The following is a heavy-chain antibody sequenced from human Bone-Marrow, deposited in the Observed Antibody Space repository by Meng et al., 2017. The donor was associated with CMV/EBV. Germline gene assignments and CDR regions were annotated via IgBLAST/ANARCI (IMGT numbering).Heavy chain of an antibody. CDR3: STRGYSSSNSCYDCYYYGMDV. CDR2: IIPIFGTA. J-gene: IGHJ6*02. V-gene: IGHV1-69*05. CDR1: GDYFSSYG. D-gene: IGHD2-2*01. Sequence: SVKVSCKSSGDYFSSYGISWMRQTPGQGLEWMGGIIPIFGTANYAQKFQGRVTITTDESTITAYMELNSLRSEDTALSYCSTRGYSSSNSCYDCYYYGMDVWGQGTTVTVPS.